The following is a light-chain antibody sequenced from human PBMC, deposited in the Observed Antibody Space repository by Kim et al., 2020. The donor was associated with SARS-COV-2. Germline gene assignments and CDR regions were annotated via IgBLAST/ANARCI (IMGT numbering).Light chain of an antibody. CDR1: QSISSY. Sequence: DIQMTQSPSSLSASVGDRVTITCRASQSISSYLIWYQQKPGKAPKLLIYAASSLQSGVPSRFSGSGSGTDFTLTISSLQPEDFATYYCQQSYSTPHTFGGGTKVDIK. CDR3: QQSYSTPHT. J-gene: IGKJ4*01. CDR2: AAS. V-gene: IGKV1-39*01.